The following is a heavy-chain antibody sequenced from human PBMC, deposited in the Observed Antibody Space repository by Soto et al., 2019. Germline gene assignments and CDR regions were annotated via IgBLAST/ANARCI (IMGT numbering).Heavy chain of an antibody. CDR3: ARAFCSTTACYYSSYYGMDV. D-gene: IGHD1-1*01. CDR1: VGSVYIRVHY. Sequence: TSETLSVTCTFSVGSVYIRVHYWGWIRQSPGKGLEWIGNIYYTGSTNYNPSLKSRVTISVDTSMNQFSLRLSSVTAADTAVYYCARAFCSTTACYYSSYYGMDVWGQGTTVTVSS. V-gene: IGHV4-39*01. J-gene: IGHJ6*01. CDR2: IYYTGST.